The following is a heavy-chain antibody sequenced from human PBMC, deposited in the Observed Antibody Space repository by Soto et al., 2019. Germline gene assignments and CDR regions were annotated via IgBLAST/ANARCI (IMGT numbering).Heavy chain of an antibody. CDR2: INAGYGNT. J-gene: IGHJ4*02. Sequence: ASVKVSCKASGYTFSSYAMHWVRQAPGQRLEWMGWINAGYGNTKSSQKFQDRVTISRDTSASTAYMELTSPRSEDTAVYYCARDTGDGTFDFWGQGTLVTVSS. CDR3: ARDTGDGTFDF. CDR1: GYTFSSYA. V-gene: IGHV1-3*01. D-gene: IGHD7-27*01.